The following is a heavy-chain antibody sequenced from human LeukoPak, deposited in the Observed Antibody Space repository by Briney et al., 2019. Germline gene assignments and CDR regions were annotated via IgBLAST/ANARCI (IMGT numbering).Heavy chain of an antibody. CDR3: ARDTEVTIFGVVIRADAFDI. CDR2: IYTSGST. J-gene: IGHJ3*02. V-gene: IGHV4-61*02. D-gene: IGHD3-3*01. Sequence: PSQTLSLTCTVSGGSISSGSYYWSWIRQPAGKGLEWIGRIYTSGSTNYNPSLKSRVTISVDTSKNQFSLKLSSVTAADTAVYYCARDTEVTIFGVVIRADAFDIWGRGTMVTVSS. CDR1: GGSISSGSYY.